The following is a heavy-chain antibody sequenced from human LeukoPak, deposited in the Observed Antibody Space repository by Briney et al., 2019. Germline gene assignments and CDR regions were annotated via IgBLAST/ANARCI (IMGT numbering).Heavy chain of an antibody. CDR3: AREGPPAQFDY. J-gene: IGHJ4*02. V-gene: IGHV4-59*11. CDR2: IYYSGST. Sequence: SETLSLTCTVSGGSISSHYWSWIRQPPGKGLEWIGYIYYSGSTNYNPSLKSRVTISVDTSKNQFSLKLSSVTAADTAVYYCAREGPPAQFDYWGQETLVTVSS. CDR1: GGSISSHY. D-gene: IGHD2-2*01.